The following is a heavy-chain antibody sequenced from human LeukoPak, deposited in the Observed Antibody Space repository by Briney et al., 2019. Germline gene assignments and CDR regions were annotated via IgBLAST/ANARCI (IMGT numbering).Heavy chain of an antibody. CDR2: ISGRGGST. Sequence: SSISGRGGSTYYADSVKGRFTISRDNSKNTLYLQMNSLRAEDTAVYYCAKGGHVANWFDYWGQGTLVTVSS. CDR3: AKGGHVANWFDY. V-gene: IGHV3-23*01. J-gene: IGHJ4*02. D-gene: IGHD1-26*01.